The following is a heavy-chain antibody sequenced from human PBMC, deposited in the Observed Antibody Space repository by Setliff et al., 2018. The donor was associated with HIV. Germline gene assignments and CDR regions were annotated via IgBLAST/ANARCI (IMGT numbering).Heavy chain of an antibody. J-gene: IGHJ1*01. V-gene: IGHV1-18*01. CDR2: ISPYNSDT. Sequence: ASVKVSCKASGYTFKTYGISWVRQAPGQGLEWMGWISPYNSDTRYAQKFQGRVTLTTDTTTNTAYMEVRTLRSDDTAVYYCARGISRDSSGYYRDEYFQHWGQGTLVTVSS. D-gene: IGHD3-22*01. CDR3: ARGISRDSSGYYRDEYFQH. CDR1: GYTFKTYG.